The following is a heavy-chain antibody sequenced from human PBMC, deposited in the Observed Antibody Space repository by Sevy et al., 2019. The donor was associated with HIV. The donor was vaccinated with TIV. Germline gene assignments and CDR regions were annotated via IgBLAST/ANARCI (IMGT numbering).Heavy chain of an antibody. CDR3: ARGLVLRLLEWTPKDV. J-gene: IGHJ6*02. D-gene: IGHD3-3*01. V-gene: IGHV1-8*01. Sequence: ASVKVSCKASGCTFTSYDINWVRQATGQGLEWMGWMNPNSGNTGYAQKFQGRVTMTRNTSISTAYMELSSLRSEDTAVYYCARGLVLRLLEWTPKDVWGHGTTVTVSS. CDR2: MNPNSGNT. CDR1: GCTFTSYD.